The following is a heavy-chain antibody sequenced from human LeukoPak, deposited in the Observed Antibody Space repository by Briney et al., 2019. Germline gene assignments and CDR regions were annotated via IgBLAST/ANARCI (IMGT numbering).Heavy chain of an antibody. Sequence: ASVKVSCKASGYTFTGYYMHWVRQAPGQGLEWMGWINLNSGGTNYAQKFQGRVTMTRDTSISTAYMELSRLRSDDTAVYYCARARSLSQTDYWGQGTLVTVSS. CDR3: ARARSLSQTDY. D-gene: IGHD2-15*01. CDR2: INLNSGGT. CDR1: GYTFTGYY. V-gene: IGHV1-2*02. J-gene: IGHJ4*02.